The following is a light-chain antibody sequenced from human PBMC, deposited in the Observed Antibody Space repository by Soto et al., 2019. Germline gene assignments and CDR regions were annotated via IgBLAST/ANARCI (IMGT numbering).Light chain of an antibody. CDR1: RTVNNF. CDR2: GAS. Sequence: EIVITQSPGTLSVSPGERGTLSWRAIRTVNNFLAWYEQEPGQPPRLLIYGASTRAPGIPARFSGSGSGTEFTLTISSLQSEDFAVYYCQHYAQWPLTFGGGTKVDIK. J-gene: IGKJ4*01. CDR3: QHYAQWPLT. V-gene: IGKV3-15*01.